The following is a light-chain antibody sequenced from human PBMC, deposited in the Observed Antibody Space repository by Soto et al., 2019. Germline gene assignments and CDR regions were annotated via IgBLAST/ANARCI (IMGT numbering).Light chain of an antibody. CDR1: QNINNF. V-gene: IGKV1-39*01. CDR2: AAS. J-gene: IGKJ1*01. CDR3: QQSYRTPWT. Sequence: DIQITQSPSSLSASVGDRVTIACRASQNINNFLNWYQQKPGKAPMLLISAASSLQSGVPSRFSGGGSGTDFALTISSMQPGHFGNYYCQQSYRTPWTFGQGTKVDIK.